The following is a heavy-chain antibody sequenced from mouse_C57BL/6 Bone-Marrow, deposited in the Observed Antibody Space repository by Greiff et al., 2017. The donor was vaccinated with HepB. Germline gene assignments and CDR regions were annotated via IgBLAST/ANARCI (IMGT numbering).Heavy chain of an antibody. CDR2: IYPGDGDT. V-gene: IGHV1-80*01. CDR3: ARYYDYPYWYFDV. CDR1: GYAFSSYW. Sequence: VQGVESGAELVKPGASVKISCKASGYAFSSYWMNWVKQRPGKGLEWIGQIYPGDGDTNYNGKFKGKATLTADKSSSTAYMQLSSLTSEDSAVYFCARYYDYPYWYFDVWGTGTTVTVSS. J-gene: IGHJ1*03. D-gene: IGHD2-4*01.